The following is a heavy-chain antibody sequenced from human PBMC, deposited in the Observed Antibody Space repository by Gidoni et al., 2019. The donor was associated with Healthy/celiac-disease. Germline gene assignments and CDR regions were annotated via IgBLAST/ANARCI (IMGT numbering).Heavy chain of an antibody. V-gene: IGHV4-39*01. J-gene: IGHJ4*02. CDR3: ARQERFRGGEQWLVVY. Sequence: GSISSSSYYWGWIRQPPGKGLEWIGSIYYSGSTYYNPSLKSRVTISVDTSKNQFSLKLSSVTAADTAVYYCARQERFRGGEQWLVVYWGQGTLVTVSS. D-gene: IGHD6-19*01. CDR1: GSISSSSYY. CDR2: IYYSGST.